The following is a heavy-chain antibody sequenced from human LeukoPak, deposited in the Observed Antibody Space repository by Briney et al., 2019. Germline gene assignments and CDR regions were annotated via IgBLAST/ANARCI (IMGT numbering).Heavy chain of an antibody. CDR1: GGSISSYY. CDR2: IYTSGST. D-gene: IGHD3-22*01. Sequence: SETLSLTCTVSGGSISSYYWSWIRQPAGKGLEWIWRIYTSGSTNYNPSLKSRVTMSVDTSKNQFSLKLSSVTAADTAVYYCARDRYYYDSSGYRFDYWGQGTLVTVSS. CDR3: ARDRYYYDSSGYRFDY. V-gene: IGHV4-4*07. J-gene: IGHJ4*02.